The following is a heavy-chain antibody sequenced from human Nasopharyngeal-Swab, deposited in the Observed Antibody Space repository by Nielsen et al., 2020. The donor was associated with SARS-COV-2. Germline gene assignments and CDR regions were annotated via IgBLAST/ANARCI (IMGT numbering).Heavy chain of an antibody. J-gene: IGHJ6*02. V-gene: IGHV3-30-3*01. CDR1: GFTFSSYA. CDR3: ARLFLGMDV. Sequence: SLKISCAASGFTFSSYAMHWVRQAPGKGLEWVAVISYDGSNKYYADSVKGRFTISRDNSKNTLYLQMNSLRAEDTAVHYCARLFLGMDVWGQGTTVTVSS. D-gene: IGHD2-21*01. CDR2: ISYDGSNK.